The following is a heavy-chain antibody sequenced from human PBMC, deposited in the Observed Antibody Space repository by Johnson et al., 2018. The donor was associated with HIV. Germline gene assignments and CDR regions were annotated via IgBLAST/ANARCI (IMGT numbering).Heavy chain of an antibody. Sequence: VQLVESGGGLVQPGRSLRLSCAASGFTFDDYDMIWVRQGPGKGLEWVSGINWTGGSTGYADSVKGRFTISRDNAKNSLYLEMNSLRAEDTALYYCARAMYYYDFSGYLTRPRAFDFWGQGTMVTVSS. V-gene: IGHV3-20*04. CDR2: INWTGGST. CDR3: ARAMYYYDFSGYLTRPRAFDF. CDR1: GFTFDDYD. J-gene: IGHJ3*01. D-gene: IGHD3-22*01.